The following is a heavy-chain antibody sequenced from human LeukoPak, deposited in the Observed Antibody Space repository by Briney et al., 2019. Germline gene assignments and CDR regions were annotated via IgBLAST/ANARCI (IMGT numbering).Heavy chain of an antibody. V-gene: IGHV1-46*01. J-gene: IGHJ4*02. CDR2: INPSGGST. CDR1: GYTFTSHY. D-gene: IGHD3-10*01. Sequence: ASVKVSCKASGYTFTSHYMHWVRQAPGQGLEWMGIINPSGGSTSYAQKFQGRVTMTRDTSTSTVYMELSSLRSEDTAVYYCASSLYGSGSYYPPAFDYWGQGTLVTVSS. CDR3: ASSLYGSGSYYPPAFDY.